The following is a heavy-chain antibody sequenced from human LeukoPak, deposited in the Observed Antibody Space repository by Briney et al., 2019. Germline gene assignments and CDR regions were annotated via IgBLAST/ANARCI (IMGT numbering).Heavy chain of an antibody. CDR3: ARAERVDRFLEWSQGSTDYYGMDV. V-gene: IGHV3-20*01. J-gene: IGHJ6*02. CDR2: INWNGGST. Sequence: RPGGSLRLSCAASGFTFDDYGMSWVRQAPGKGLEWVSGINWNGGSTGYADSVKGRFTISRDNAKNSLYLQMNSLRAEDTALYHCARAERVDRFLEWSQGSTDYYGMDVWGQGTTVTVSS. D-gene: IGHD3-3*01. CDR1: GFTFDDYG.